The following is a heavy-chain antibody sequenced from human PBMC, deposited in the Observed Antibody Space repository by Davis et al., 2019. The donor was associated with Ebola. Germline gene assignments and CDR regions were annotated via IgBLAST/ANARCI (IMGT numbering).Heavy chain of an antibody. Sequence: MPSETLSLTCAVSGCSISSSNWWTWLRQPPGKGPEWIGGIYHSGSTYYNPSLKSRVTISVEKSKNQFSLKLTSVTAADTAMYYCARVVGGCSSTSCFFDPWGQGTLVTVSS. D-gene: IGHD2-2*01. J-gene: IGHJ5*02. CDR2: IYHSGST. V-gene: IGHV4-4*02. CDR3: ARVVGGCSSTSCFFDP. CDR1: GCSISSSNW.